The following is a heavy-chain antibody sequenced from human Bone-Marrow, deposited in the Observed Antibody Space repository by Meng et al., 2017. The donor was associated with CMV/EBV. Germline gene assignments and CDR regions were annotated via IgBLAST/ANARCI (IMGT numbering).Heavy chain of an antibody. Sequence: GVGVGWVRQAPGKALEWLALSYWNDDKRYSPALKSRLTITKDTSRNQVVLTMTNMEPVDTAIYYCAHRVRATVWVHKEWLDYWYFDLWGRGTLVTVSS. V-gene: IGHV2-5*01. CDR1: GVG. CDR3: AHRVRATVWVHKEWLDYWYFDL. D-gene: IGHD6-19*01. J-gene: IGHJ2*01. CDR2: SYWNDDK.